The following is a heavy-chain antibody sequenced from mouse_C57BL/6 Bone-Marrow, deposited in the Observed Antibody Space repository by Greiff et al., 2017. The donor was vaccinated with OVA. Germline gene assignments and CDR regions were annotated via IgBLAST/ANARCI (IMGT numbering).Heavy chain of an antibody. Sequence: DVKLQESGGGLVKPGGSLKLSCAASGFTFSDYGMHWVRQAPEKGLVWVAYISSGSSTIYYAATVKGRFTISRDNAKNTLFLQMTSLRSEDTAMYYCARSRVTPFAYWGQGTLVTVSA. D-gene: IGHD2-2*01. J-gene: IGHJ3*01. CDR2: ISSGSSTI. CDR3: ARSRVTPFAY. CDR1: GFTFSDYG. V-gene: IGHV5-17*01.